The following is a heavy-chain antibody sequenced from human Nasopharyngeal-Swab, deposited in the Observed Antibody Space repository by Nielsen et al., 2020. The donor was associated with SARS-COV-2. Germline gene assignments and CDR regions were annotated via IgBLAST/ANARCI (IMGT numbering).Heavy chain of an antibody. Sequence: VRRMPGKGLEWVSVIYSGGSTYYADSVKGRFTISRDNSKNTLYLQMNSLRAEDTAVYYCARGDPYYYGMDVWGQGTTVTVSS. CDR2: IYSGGST. V-gene: IGHV3-53*01. J-gene: IGHJ6*02. CDR3: ARGDPYYYGMDV.